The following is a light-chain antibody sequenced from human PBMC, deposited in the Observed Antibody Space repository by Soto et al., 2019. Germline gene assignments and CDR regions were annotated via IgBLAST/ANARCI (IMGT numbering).Light chain of an antibody. CDR3: QQYGSSPWT. J-gene: IGKJ1*01. CDR1: QSVSSSY. Sequence: EIVLTQSPGTLSLSPVEIATLSFSSSQSVSSSYLAWYQPKPGQAPRLLIYGASSRATGIPDRFSGSGSGTDFTLTISRLEPEDFAVYYCQQYGSSPWTCGQGTKGDIK. CDR2: GAS. V-gene: IGKV3-20*01.